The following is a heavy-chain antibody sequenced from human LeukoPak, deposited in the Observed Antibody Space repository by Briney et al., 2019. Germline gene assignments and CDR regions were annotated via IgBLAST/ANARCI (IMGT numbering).Heavy chain of an antibody. CDR2: IYTSGST. CDR1: GGSISSGSYY. J-gene: IGHJ5*02. CDR3: AREAGWFDP. Sequence: SETLSLTCTVSGGSISSGSYYWSWIRQPAGKGLEWIGRIYTSGSTNYNPSLKSRVTISVDTSKNQFSLKLSSVTAADTAVYYCAREAGWFDPWGQGNLVTVSS. V-gene: IGHV4-61*02.